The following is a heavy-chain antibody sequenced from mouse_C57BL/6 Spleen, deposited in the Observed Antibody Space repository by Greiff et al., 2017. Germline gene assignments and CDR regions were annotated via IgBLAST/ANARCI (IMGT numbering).Heavy chain of an antibody. Sequence: EVQLQESGPGLVKPSQSLSLTCSVTGYSITSGYYWNWIRQFPGNKLEWMGFISYDGGNNYNPTLKNRTSFPRDTSNNQFFLKLNSVTTEDTATYYGAKEGYGSSYALAYWGQGTTLTVSS. CDR1: GYSITSGYY. J-gene: IGHJ2*01. CDR2: ISYDGGN. V-gene: IGHV3-6*01. CDR3: AKEGYGSSYALAY. D-gene: IGHD1-1*01.